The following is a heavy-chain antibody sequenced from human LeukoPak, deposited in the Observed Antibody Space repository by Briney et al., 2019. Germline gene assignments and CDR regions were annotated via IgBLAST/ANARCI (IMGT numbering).Heavy chain of an antibody. V-gene: IGHV4-59*11. D-gene: IGHD3-22*01. CDR3: ARESGYDSSGYHGPIFDY. Sequence: SDALSLPCTGSGGSISSHYGSWVEQPPGRGLEWIGYIYYSGSTNYNPSLKSRVTISVDTSKNQFSLKLSSVTAADTAVYYCARESGYDSSGYHGPIFDYWGQGTLVTVSS. CDR1: GGSISSHY. J-gene: IGHJ4*02. CDR2: IYYSGST.